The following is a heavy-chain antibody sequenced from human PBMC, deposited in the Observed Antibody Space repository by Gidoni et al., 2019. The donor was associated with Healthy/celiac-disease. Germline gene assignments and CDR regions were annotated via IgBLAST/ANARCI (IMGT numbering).Heavy chain of an antibody. CDR3: RREFCGETGHTGAFDI. Sequence: QLQLQESAPGLVKPSETLSLPCPVSGGSISSSSYYWGWIRQPPGTGLEGIGSFYYSESTYYQPSQKNLTTTSVKTTNNQFLLRRSSVAAANTVEYCGRREFCGETGHTGAFDIWGQGTLVTVSS. V-gene: IGHV4-39*07. D-gene: IGHD2-21*01. CDR2: FYYSEST. CDR1: GGSISSSSYY. J-gene: IGHJ4*02.